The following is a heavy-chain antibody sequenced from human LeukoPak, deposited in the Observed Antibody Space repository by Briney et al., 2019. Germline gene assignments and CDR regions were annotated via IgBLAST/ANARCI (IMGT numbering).Heavy chain of an antibody. CDR2: ISAYNGNT. D-gene: IGHD3-9*01. J-gene: IGHJ6*02. V-gene: IGHV1-18*01. Sequence: ASVKVSCKASGYTFTSYGISWVRQAPGQGLEWMGWISAYNGNTNYAQKLQGRVTMTTDTSTSTAHMELRSLRSDDTAVYYCARAVLRYFDWLLNNYYYYGMDVWGQGTTVTVSS. CDR1: GYTFTSYG. CDR3: ARAVLRYFDWLLNNYYYYGMDV.